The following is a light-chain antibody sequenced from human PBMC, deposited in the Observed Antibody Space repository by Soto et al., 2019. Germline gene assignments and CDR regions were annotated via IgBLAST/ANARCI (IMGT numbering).Light chain of an antibody. J-gene: IGKJ1*01. CDR2: GAS. CDR3: QQYKHWPRT. V-gene: IGKV3-15*01. Sequence: ETGMTQSPATLSVSPGERATLSCTASQSVSSNLVWSQQRPGRAPRLLISGASTRATGISARFSGSGSGTEFTLTISSLQCEAVAVYYCQQYKHWPRTFGQGTKVEIK. CDR1: QSVSSN.